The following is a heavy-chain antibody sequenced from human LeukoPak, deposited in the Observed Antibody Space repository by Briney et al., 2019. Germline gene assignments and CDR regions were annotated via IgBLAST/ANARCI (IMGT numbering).Heavy chain of an antibody. CDR3: AKNLFPQRFYDVYFDY. J-gene: IGHJ4*02. V-gene: IGHV3-23*01. Sequence: GGSLRLSCAASGFTFSSYAMSWVRQAPGKGLEWVSAISGSGGSTYYADSVKGRFTISRDNSKNTLYLQMNSLRAEDTAVYYCAKNLFPQRFYDVYFDYWGQGTLVTVSS. CDR2: ISGSGGST. D-gene: IGHD2/OR15-2a*01. CDR1: GFTFSSYA.